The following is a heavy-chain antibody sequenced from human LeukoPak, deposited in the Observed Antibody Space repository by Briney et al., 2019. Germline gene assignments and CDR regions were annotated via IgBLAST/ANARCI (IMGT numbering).Heavy chain of an antibody. Sequence: GVSLRLSCAASGFTFSSYNMNWVRQAPGKGLEWVSYINSRTTTTYYADSVKGRFTVSRDNGKNLLYLQVNSLRAEDTAVYYCVRAFNGNSFGYGYWGQGTLVTVSS. V-gene: IGHV3-48*01. CDR1: GFTFSSYN. CDR3: VRAFNGNSFGYGY. J-gene: IGHJ4*02. D-gene: IGHD5-18*01. CDR2: INSRTTTT.